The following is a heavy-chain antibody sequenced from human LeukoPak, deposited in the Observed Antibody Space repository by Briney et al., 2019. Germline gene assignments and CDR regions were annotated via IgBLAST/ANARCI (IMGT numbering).Heavy chain of an antibody. CDR1: GFTVSSNY. J-gene: IGHJ6*02. CDR3: ARDGAPLRYFDWLLPYYYYGMDV. CDR2: IYSGGST. V-gene: IGHV3-66*01. D-gene: IGHD3-9*01. Sequence: GGSLRLSCAASGFTVSSNYMSWVRQAPGKGLEWVSVIYSGGSTYYADSVKGRFTISRDNSKNTLYLQMNSMRAEDTAVYYCARDGAPLRYFDWLLPYYYYGMDVWGQGTTVTVSS.